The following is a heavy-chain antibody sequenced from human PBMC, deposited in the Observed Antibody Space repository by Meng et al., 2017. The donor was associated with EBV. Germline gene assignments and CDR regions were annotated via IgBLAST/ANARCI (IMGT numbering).Heavy chain of an antibody. CDR1: DATVTRYG. CDR2: LCASDYDR. V-gene: IGHV1-18*01. D-gene: IGHD3-10*01. CDR3: TRGTPGRRYADY. Sequence: VYLLQSGAGVKKPAASLTVTCKSSDATVTRYGFSWVRQAPGQGLEWMATLCASDYDRNHAPMFQGIVIVTADRPTATAHMERSNPRSDDTGVYYCTRGTPGRRYADYWGQGTLVTVSS. J-gene: IGHJ4*02.